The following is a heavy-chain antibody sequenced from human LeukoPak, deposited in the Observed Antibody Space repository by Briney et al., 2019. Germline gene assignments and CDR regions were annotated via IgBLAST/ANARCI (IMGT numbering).Heavy chain of an antibody. D-gene: IGHD6-19*01. J-gene: IGHJ4*02. V-gene: IGHV4-59*08. Sequence: SETLSLTFTVSGGSISSYYWSWIRQPPGKGLEWIGYIYYSGSTNYNPSLKSRVTISVDTSKNQFSLKLCSVTAADTAVYYCARHKGGWGYFDYWGQGTLVTVSS. CDR2: IYYSGST. CDR3: ARHKGGWGYFDY. CDR1: GGSISSYY.